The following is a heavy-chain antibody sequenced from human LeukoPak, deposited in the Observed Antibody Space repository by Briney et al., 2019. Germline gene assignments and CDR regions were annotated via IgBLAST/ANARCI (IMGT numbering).Heavy chain of an antibody. CDR3: ARVSGPGTRGRRVRVPHYFDY. D-gene: IGHD3-10*01. CDR1: GFTFSSYA. Sequence: GGSLRLSCAASGFTFSSYAMHWVRQAPGKGLEWVAVISYDGSNKYYADSVKGRFTISRDNSKNTLYLQMNSLRAEDTAVYYCARVSGPGTRGRRVRVPHYFDYWGQGTLVTVSS. V-gene: IGHV3-30-3*01. J-gene: IGHJ4*02. CDR2: ISYDGSNK.